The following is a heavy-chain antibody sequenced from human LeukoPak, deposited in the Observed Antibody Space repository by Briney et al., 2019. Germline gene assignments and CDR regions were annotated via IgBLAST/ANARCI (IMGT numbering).Heavy chain of an antibody. CDR3: ARGRPFDI. J-gene: IGHJ3*02. Sequence: GGSLRLSCAASGFTLSSYWMHWVRQAPGKGLVWVSRVNTDGSSTNYADSMKVRFTISRDNAKNTLYLQMNSLRAEDTAVYYCARGRPFDIWGRGTMVTVSS. V-gene: IGHV3-74*01. CDR1: GFTLSSYW. CDR2: VNTDGSST.